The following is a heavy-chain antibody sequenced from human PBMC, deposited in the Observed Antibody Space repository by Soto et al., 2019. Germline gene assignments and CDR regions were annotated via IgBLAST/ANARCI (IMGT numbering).Heavy chain of an antibody. CDR2: IRQDGSEK. Sequence: GGSLRLSCVGSGFTFSSNWMTWVRQAPGKGLEWVGNIRQDGSEKKYVDSVEGRFTISRDNAKNSLYLQMNSLRAEDTAVYYCAREIVVARGASYFDYWGPGTLVTVSS. V-gene: IGHV3-7*04. CDR3: AREIVVARGASYFDY. J-gene: IGHJ4*02. CDR1: GFTFSSNW. D-gene: IGHD2-2*01.